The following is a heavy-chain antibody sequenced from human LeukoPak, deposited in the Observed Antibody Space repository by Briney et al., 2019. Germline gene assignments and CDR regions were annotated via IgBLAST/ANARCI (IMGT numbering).Heavy chain of an antibody. J-gene: IGHJ6*02. CDR3: AKDCPQTVVPAATAQGYYGMDV. Sequence: GGSLRLSCAASGFTFSSYAMSWVRQAPGKGLEWVSAISGSGGSTYYADSVKGRFTISRDNSKNTLYLQMNSLRAEDTAVYYCAKDCPQTVVPAATAQGYYGMDVWGQGTTVTVSS. V-gene: IGHV3-23*01. CDR1: GFTFSSYA. D-gene: IGHD2-2*01. CDR2: ISGSGGST.